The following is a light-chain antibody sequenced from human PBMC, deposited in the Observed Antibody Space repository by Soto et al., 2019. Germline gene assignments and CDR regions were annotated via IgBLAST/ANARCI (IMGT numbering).Light chain of an antibody. J-gene: IGKJ4*01. Sequence: EIVMTQSPATLSVSPGERVTLSCRASQSVSRDLAWYQQKPGQAPRLLIYDASTRATGIPVRFSGSGSGTEFTLTISSLQSEDFALYYYQQYNKWPPLTFGGGTKVEI. CDR1: QSVSRD. V-gene: IGKV3-15*01. CDR2: DAS. CDR3: QQYNKWPPLT.